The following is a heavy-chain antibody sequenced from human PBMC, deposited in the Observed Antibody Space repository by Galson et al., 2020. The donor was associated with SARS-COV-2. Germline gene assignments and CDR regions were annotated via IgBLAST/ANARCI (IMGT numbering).Heavy chain of an antibody. CDR3: ARHRGSSFQFDS. J-gene: IGHJ4*02. V-gene: IGHV4-30-4*01. Sequence: TLSLTCTVSGDFISNGDYFWNWIRQPPGKGLEWIGYIYHSGTTHYNPSLKSRLTISVDTSRNQFSLRLTSVTAADSAVYYCARHRGSSFQFDSWGQGTLVTVSS. CDR2: IYHSGTT. CDR1: GDFISNGDYF. D-gene: IGHD6-13*01.